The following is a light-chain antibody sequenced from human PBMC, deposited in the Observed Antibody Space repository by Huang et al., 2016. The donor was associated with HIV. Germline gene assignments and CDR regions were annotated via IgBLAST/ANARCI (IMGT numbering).Light chain of an antibody. CDR2: KAS. V-gene: IGKV1-5*03. Sequence: DIQMTQSPSTLSASVGDRVTITCRASRSVSSWLAWYQQKPGKAPKLLIYKASSLESGVPSSYSGSGSGTEFTLTISSLQPDDFATYYCQQYNSYPFTFGPGTKVDIK. CDR3: QQYNSYPFT. CDR1: RSVSSW. J-gene: IGKJ3*01.